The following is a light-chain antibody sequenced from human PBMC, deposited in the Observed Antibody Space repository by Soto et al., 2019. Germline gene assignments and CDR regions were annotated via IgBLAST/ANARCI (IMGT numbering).Light chain of an antibody. CDR1: SSDVGGYNY. V-gene: IGLV2-14*01. J-gene: IGLJ1*01. CDR2: EVS. CDR3: SSYTSSSTLI. Sequence: QLVLTQPASVSGSPGQSITISCTGTSSDVGGYNYVSWYQQHPGKAPKLMIYEVSNRPSGVSNRFSGSKSGNTASLNISGLQAEDEADYYCSSYTSSSTLIFGTGTKLTVL.